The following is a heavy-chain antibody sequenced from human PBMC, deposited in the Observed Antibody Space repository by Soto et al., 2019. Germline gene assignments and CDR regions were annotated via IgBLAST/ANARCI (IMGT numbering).Heavy chain of an antibody. J-gene: IGHJ6*02. V-gene: IGHV1-18*01. CDR1: GYTFTSYG. CDR3: ARVEFWGVDDLYGMDV. CDR2: ISAYNGNT. Sequence: QVQLVQSGAEVKKPGASVKVSCKASGYTFTSYGISWARQAPGQGLEWMGWISAYNGNTNYAQKLQGRVTMTTDTPTRTAYMELRSLRSDDTAVYYCARVEFWGVDDLYGMDVWGQGTTVTVSS. D-gene: IGHD3-16*01.